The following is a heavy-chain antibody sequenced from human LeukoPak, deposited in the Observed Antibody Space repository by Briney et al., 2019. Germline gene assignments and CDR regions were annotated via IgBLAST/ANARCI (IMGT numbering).Heavy chain of an antibody. CDR2: MNPNSGNT. J-gene: IGHJ4*02. Sequence: TGESLKISCKGSGYTFTSYDINWVRQATGQGLEWMGWMNPNSGNTGYAQKFQGRVTMTEDTSTDTAYMELSSLRSEDTAVYYCAHRGRAGYFDYWGQGTLVTVSS. V-gene: IGHV1-8*02. D-gene: IGHD3-16*01. CDR3: AHRGRAGYFDY. CDR1: GYTFTSYD.